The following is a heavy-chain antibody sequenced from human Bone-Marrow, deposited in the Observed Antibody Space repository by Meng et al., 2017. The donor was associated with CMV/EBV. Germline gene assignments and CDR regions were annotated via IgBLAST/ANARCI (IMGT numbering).Heavy chain of an antibody. CDR2: INPNSGGT. Sequence: ASVKVSCKASGYTFTGYYMHWVRQAPGQGLEWMGWINPNSGGTNYAQKFQGRVTMTRDTSISTAYMELSRLRSDDTAVYYCAREIVVPAAQSGALDYWGPGTLDTVSS. CDR3: AREIVVPAAQSGALDY. V-gene: IGHV1-2*02. CDR1: GYTFTGYY. D-gene: IGHD2-2*01. J-gene: IGHJ4*02.